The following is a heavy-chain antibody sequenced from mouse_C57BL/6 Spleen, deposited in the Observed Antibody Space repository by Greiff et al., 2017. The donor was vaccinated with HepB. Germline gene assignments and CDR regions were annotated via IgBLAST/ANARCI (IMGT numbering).Heavy chain of an antibody. CDR3: ARNDGYYEGYFDV. D-gene: IGHD2-3*01. CDR1: GYAFSSSW. J-gene: IGHJ1*03. V-gene: IGHV1-82*01. Sequence: QVQLQQSGPELVKPGASVKISCKASGYAFSSSWMNWVKQRPGKGLEWIGRIYPGDGDTNYNGKFKGKDTLTADKSSSTAYMQLSSLTSEDSAVYFCARNDGYYEGYFDVWGTGTTVTVSS. CDR2: IYPGDGDT.